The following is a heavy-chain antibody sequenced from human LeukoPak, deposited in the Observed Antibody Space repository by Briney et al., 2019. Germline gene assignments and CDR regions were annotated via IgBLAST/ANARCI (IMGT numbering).Heavy chain of an antibody. Sequence: SETLSLTCTVSGGSISSYYWSWIRQPAGKGLEWIGYIYYSGSTNYNPSLKSRVTISVDTSKNQFSLKLSSVTAADTAVYYCAGGGRGKFDYWGQGTLVTVSS. D-gene: IGHD3-16*01. J-gene: IGHJ4*02. V-gene: IGHV4-59*01. CDR3: AGGGRGKFDY. CDR2: IYYSGST. CDR1: GGSISSYY.